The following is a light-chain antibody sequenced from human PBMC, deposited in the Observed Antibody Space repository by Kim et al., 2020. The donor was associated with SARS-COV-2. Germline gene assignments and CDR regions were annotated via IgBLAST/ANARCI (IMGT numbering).Light chain of an antibody. Sequence: ASVGDRVTITCRASQGISNYLAWYQQKPGKVPKLLIYAASTLQSGVPSRFSGSGSGTDFTLTINSLQPEDVATYYCQKYNSARWTFGQGTKVDIK. J-gene: IGKJ1*01. CDR1: QGISNY. V-gene: IGKV1-27*01. CDR3: QKYNSARWT. CDR2: AAS.